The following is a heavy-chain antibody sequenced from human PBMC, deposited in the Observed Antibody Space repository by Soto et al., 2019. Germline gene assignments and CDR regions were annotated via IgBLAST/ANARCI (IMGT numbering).Heavy chain of an antibody. CDR1: GGSISSSSYY. V-gene: IGHV4-39*02. CDR2: IYYCGST. J-gene: IGHJ4*02. CDR3: ARISSEFLWFEELIFDY. Sequence: QLQLQESGPGLGKPSETLSLTWTVSGGSISSSSYYWGWIRQPPGKGLEWIGSIYYCGSTYYNPSLKSRGTITVDTSTSFIAIKLSAETAADTAVYYCARISSEFLWFEELIFDYWGQGTLVTVSS. D-gene: IGHD3-10*01.